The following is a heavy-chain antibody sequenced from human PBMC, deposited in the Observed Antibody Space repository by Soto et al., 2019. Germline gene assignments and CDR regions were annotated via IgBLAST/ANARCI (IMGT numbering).Heavy chain of an antibody. CDR1: GFTFSSYS. D-gene: IGHD1-26*01. CDR3: AKAVGATTDWFDP. CDR2: ISSSSSYI. V-gene: IGHV3-21*01. Sequence: PGGSLRLSCAASGFTFSSYSMNWVRQAPGKGLEWVSSISSSSSYIYYADSVKGRFTISRDNSKNTLYLQMNSLRAEDTAVYYCAKAVGATTDWFDPWGQGTLVTVSS. J-gene: IGHJ5*02.